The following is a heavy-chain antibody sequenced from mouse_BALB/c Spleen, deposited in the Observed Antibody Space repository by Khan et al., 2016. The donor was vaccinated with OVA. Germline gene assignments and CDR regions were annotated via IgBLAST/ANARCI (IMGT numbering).Heavy chain of an antibody. CDR2: INPSSGYT. CDR1: GYTFTSYT. Sequence: QVQLQQSGAELVKPGASVKMSCKASGYTFTSYTMHWVKQRPGQGLEWIGYINPSSGYTKYNQKFKDKATLTADKSSSTDYMQLSSLTSEDSAVYYCARKSTRASYWGQGTTLTVSS. V-gene: IGHV1-4*01. CDR3: ARKSTRASY. D-gene: IGHD3-1*01. J-gene: IGHJ2*01.